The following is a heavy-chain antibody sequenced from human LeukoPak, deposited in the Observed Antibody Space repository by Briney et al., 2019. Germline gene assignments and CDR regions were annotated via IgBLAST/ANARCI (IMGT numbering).Heavy chain of an antibody. CDR1: RFTFSSYA. Sequence: GGSLRLSCAASRFTFSSYAMSWVRQAPGKGLGWVSGVSGSGGSTHYGGSVKGRFTISRDNSKNTLYLRMNSLRAEDTAVYYCAKETASGYGAFDFWGQGTMVTVSS. D-gene: IGHD3-22*01. CDR2: VSGSGGST. J-gene: IGHJ3*01. CDR3: AKETASGYGAFDF. V-gene: IGHV3-23*01.